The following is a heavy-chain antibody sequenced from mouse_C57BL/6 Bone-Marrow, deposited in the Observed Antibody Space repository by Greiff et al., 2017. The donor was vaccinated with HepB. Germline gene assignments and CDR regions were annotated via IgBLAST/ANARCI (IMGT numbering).Heavy chain of an antibody. J-gene: IGHJ3*01. Sequence: QVQLKESGPELVKPGASVKLSCKASGYTFTSYDISWVKQRPGLGLEWIGWIYPRDGSTKYNEKFKGKATLTVDTSSSTAYMERHSLTSEDSAVYCGARSLQLSWFAYWGQGTLVTVSA. CDR1: GYTFTSYD. V-gene: IGHV1-85*01. D-gene: IGHD4-1*02. CDR2: IYPRDGST. CDR3: ARSLQLSWFAY.